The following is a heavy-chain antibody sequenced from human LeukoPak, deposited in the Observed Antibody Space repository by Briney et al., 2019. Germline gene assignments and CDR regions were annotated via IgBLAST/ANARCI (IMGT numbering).Heavy chain of an antibody. Sequence: GGSLRLSCAASGFTFSSYAMSWVRQAPGKGLEWVSAISGSGGSTYYADSVKSRFTISRDNSKNTLYLHMNSLRAEDTAVYYCAKDPMVRGVITTNYFDYWGQGTLVTVSS. V-gene: IGHV3-23*01. D-gene: IGHD3-10*01. CDR1: GFTFSSYA. CDR2: ISGSGGST. J-gene: IGHJ4*02. CDR3: AKDPMVRGVITTNYFDY.